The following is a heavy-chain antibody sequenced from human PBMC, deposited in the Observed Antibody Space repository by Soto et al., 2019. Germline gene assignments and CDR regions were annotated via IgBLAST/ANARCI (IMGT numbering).Heavy chain of an antibody. Sequence: PSPTLSLTCAISGDSVSSNSAAWNWIRQSPSRGLEWLGRTYYRSKGYNEYAASVKSRITINPDTSKNQFSLQLNSVTPEDTAVYYCARATANTNWFDYGGPGTLVTVSS. CDR2: TYYRSKGYN. D-gene: IGHD1-1*01. CDR1: GDSVSSNSAA. CDR3: ARATANTNWFDY. J-gene: IGHJ4*02. V-gene: IGHV6-1*01.